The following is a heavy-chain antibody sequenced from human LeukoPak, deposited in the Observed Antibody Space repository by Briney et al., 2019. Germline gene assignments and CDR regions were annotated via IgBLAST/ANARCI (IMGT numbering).Heavy chain of an antibody. Sequence: GGSLRLSCAASGFTFSSYGMHWVRQAPGKGLEWVAFIRYDGSNKYYADSVKGRFTISRDNSKNSLYLQMNSLRAEDTAFYSCARSLPATREPQAIDYWGQGTLVTVSS. V-gene: IGHV3-30*02. J-gene: IGHJ4*02. CDR3: ARSLPATREPQAIDY. CDR2: IRYDGSNK. CDR1: GFTFSSYG. D-gene: IGHD2-2*01.